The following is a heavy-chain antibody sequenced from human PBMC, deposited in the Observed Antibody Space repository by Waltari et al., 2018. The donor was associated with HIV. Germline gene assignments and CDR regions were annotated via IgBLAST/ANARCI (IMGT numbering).Heavy chain of an antibody. D-gene: IGHD3-10*01. Sequence: EVQLVQSGAEVKKPGEALKISCKGSGYSFTRYWIGWVREMPGKGLECVGIIYPGDADTGYSPSFQGQVTISADKSISTAYLQWSSLKASDTAMYYCARQGPGDAFDIWGQGTMVTVAS. J-gene: IGHJ3*02. CDR3: ARQGPGDAFDI. CDR1: GYSFTRYW. V-gene: IGHV5-51*01. CDR2: IYPGDADT.